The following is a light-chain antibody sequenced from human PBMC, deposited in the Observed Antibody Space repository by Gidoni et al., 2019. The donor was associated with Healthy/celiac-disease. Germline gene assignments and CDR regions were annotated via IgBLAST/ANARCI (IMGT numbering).Light chain of an antibody. CDR3: SSYAGSNILV. V-gene: IGLV2-8*01. J-gene: IGLJ2*01. Sequence: QSALTQPPSASGSPGQSVTISCTGTSSDVGGYNYVSWYQQHPGTAPKLMIYEVSKRPSGVPDRFSGSKSGNTASLTVSGLQAEDEADYYCSSYAGSNILVFGGGTKLTVL. CDR2: EVS. CDR1: SSDVGGYNY.